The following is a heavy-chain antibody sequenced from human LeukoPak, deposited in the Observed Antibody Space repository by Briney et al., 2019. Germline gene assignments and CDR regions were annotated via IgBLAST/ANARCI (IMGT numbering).Heavy chain of an antibody. CDR2: INHSGST. CDR1: GGSFSGYY. Sequence: SETLSLTCAVYGGSFSGYYWSWIRQPPGKGLEWIGEINHSGSTNYNPSLKSRVTISVDTSKNQFSLKLSSVTAADTAVYYCARDLLRYDFWSGPSRSDYGMDVWGQGTTVTVSS. J-gene: IGHJ6*02. V-gene: IGHV4-34*01. D-gene: IGHD3-3*01. CDR3: ARDLLRYDFWSGPSRSDYGMDV.